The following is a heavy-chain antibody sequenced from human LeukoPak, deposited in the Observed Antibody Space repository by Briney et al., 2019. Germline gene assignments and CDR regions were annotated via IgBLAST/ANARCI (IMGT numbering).Heavy chain of an antibody. Sequence: RGSLRLSCAGSGFTFSNYGMNWVRQAPGKGLEWVSGISGSGGSTNHADPVKGRFTISRDNLKNTLYLQMNSLRAEDTAVFYCAKDMRYDTSGYFDSWGQGTLVTVSS. D-gene: IGHD3-22*01. CDR1: GFTFSNYG. V-gene: IGHV3-23*01. CDR2: ISGSGGST. J-gene: IGHJ4*02. CDR3: AKDMRYDTSGYFDS.